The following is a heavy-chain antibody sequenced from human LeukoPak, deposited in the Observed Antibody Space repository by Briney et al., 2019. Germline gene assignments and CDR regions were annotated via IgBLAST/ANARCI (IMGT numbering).Heavy chain of an antibody. CDR2: ITGSGGNT. D-gene: IGHD3-9*01. V-gene: IGHV3-23*01. CDR1: GFTFSNYA. Sequence: PGGSLRLSCAASGFTFSNYAMSWVRQAPGKGLGWVSAITGSGGNTYYADSVKGRFTIFRDNSKNTVFLQMNSLRAEDTAVYYCAKWGDYDVLTGYYVSDYWGQGTLVTVSS. J-gene: IGHJ4*02. CDR3: AKWGDYDVLTGYYVSDY.